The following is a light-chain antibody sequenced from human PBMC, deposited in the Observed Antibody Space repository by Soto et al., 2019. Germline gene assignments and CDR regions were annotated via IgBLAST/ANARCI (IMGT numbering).Light chain of an antibody. J-gene: IGKJ4*01. Sequence: EIVLTQSPGTLSLSPGERATLSCRASQSVGSYYLAWYQQKPGQAPRLLIYAASNRATGIPDRFSGGGSGTDFTLTISRLEPEDSAVYYCQQWVTFGGGTKVDIK. CDR3: QQWVT. CDR2: AAS. CDR1: QSVGSYY. V-gene: IGKV3-20*01.